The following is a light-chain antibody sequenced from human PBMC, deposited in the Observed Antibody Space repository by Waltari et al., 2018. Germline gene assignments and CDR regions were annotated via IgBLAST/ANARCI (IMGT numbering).Light chain of an antibody. CDR2: HAS. V-gene: IGKV3-20*01. J-gene: IGKJ1*01. Sequence: EIVLTQSPGTVSLSPGDRATLSCRASQSVRIYFAWYQQKPGQAPRLLIYHASTRATGIPDRFSASGSGTDFSLTISRLEPEDFAMYYCQQYVESPATFGQGTKVEIK. CDR3: QQYVESPAT. CDR1: QSVRIY.